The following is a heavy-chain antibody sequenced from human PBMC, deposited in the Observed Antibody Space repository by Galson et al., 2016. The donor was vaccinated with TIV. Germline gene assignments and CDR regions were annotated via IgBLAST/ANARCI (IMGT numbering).Heavy chain of an antibody. CDR3: ERGRGYDFGSGSSYFDY. V-gene: IGHV1-69*06. D-gene: IGHD3-10*01. CDR1: GGTFSNFV. J-gene: IGHJ4*02. Sequence: SVKVSCKASGGTFSNFVISWVRQAPGQGLEWMGSINPIFGTANYAQKFQGRVTITADTSTSTIYMELSSLRSEDTAVYYCERGRGYDFGSGSSYFDYWGQGSLFAVSS. CDR2: INPIFGTA.